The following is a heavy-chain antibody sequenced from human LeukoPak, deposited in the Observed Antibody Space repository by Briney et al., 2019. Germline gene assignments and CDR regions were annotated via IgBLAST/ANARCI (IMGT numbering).Heavy chain of an antibody. Sequence: PSETLSLTCTVSGGSISSGGYYWSWIRQPPGKGLEWIGYIYHSGSTYYNPSLKSRVTISVDRSKNQFSLKLSSVTAADTAVYYCARGDIVVVPAAIYLFDYWGQGTLVTVSS. CDR2: IYHSGST. CDR1: GGSISSGGYY. D-gene: IGHD2-2*02. J-gene: IGHJ4*02. V-gene: IGHV4-30-2*01. CDR3: ARGDIVVVPAAIYLFDY.